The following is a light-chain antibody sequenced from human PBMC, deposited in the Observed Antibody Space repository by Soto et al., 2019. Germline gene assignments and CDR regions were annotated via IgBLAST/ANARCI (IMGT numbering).Light chain of an antibody. Sequence: QSALTQPRSVSGSPGQSVNISCTGTSSDVGGYNYVSWYQQHPGKAPKFMIYDVTKRPSGVPDRFSGSKSGNTASLTISGLQAEDEADYYCCSYAGSYTFVFGSGTKVTVL. CDR2: DVT. J-gene: IGLJ1*01. V-gene: IGLV2-11*01. CDR1: SSDVGGYNY. CDR3: CSYAGSYTFV.